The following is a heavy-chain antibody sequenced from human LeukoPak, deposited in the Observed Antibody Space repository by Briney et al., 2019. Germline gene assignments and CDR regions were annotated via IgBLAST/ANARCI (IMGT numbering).Heavy chain of an antibody. CDR2: IIPIFGTA. CDR1: GGTFSSYA. D-gene: IGHD3-3*01. CDR3: ARGGRFYYYYYMDV. Sequence: SVRVSCKASGGTFSSYAISWVRQAPGQGLEWMGRIIPIFGTANYAQKFQGRVTITTDESTSTAYMELSSLRSEDTAVYYCARGGRFYYYYYMDVWGKGTTVTVSS. J-gene: IGHJ6*03. V-gene: IGHV1-69*05.